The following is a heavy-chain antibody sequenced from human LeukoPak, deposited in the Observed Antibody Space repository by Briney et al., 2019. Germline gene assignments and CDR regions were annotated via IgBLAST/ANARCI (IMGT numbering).Heavy chain of an antibody. Sequence: SETLSLTCTVSGGSISSYYWSWIRQPPGKGLEWIGYIYYSGSTNYNPSLKSRVTISVDTSKNQFSLNLTSVTAADTAVYYCARPLGSKNAFDIWGQGTMVTVSS. CDR1: GGSISSYY. D-gene: IGHD1-1*01. J-gene: IGHJ3*02. V-gene: IGHV4-59*08. CDR2: IYYSGST. CDR3: ARPLGSKNAFDI.